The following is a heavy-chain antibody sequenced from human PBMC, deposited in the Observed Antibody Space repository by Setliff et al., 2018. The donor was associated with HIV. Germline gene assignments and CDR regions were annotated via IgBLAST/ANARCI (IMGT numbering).Heavy chain of an antibody. CDR1: GGSVSSGSCY. V-gene: IGHV4-39*01. CDR2: LYFTGST. CDR3: AAGLHYYDSTGYPLTFDY. J-gene: IGHJ4*02. Sequence: SETLSLTCSVSGGSVSSGSCYWGWIRQPPGKGLEWIGTLYFTGSTYYNPPLKSRVTISVDTSKNQFSLKLSSVTAADTAVYYCAAGLHYYDSTGYPLTFDYWGQGALVTVSS. D-gene: IGHD3-22*01.